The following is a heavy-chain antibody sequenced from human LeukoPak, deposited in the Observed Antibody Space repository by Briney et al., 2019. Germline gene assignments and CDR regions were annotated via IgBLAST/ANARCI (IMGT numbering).Heavy chain of an antibody. D-gene: IGHD3-22*01. CDR2: IYPGHSDT. Sequence: GESLKIYCKGSGYSFTSYWIGWVRQMPGKGLEWMGIIYPGHSDTRYSPSFQGQVTISADKSISTAYLQWSSLKASDTAMYYCARPDYYDSSGYSDYWGQGTLVTVSS. CDR3: ARPDYYDSSGYSDY. CDR1: GYSFTSYW. J-gene: IGHJ4*02. V-gene: IGHV5-51*01.